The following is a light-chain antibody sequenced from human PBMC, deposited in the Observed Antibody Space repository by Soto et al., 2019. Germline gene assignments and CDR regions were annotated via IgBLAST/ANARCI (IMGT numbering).Light chain of an antibody. J-gene: IGKJ1*01. V-gene: IGKV3D-20*02. Sequence: EIVLTQSPGTPSLSPGERATLSCRASQSVSNSDLALYQQKPGQAPRLLMYDSSKRATGIPARFSGSGSGTDFTLTISSLEPEDFAVYYCQQRSRWPWTFGQGTKVDI. CDR3: QQRSRWPWT. CDR1: QSVSNSD. CDR2: DSS.